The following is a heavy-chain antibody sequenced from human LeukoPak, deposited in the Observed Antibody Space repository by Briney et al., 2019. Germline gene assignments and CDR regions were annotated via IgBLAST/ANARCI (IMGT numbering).Heavy chain of an antibody. J-gene: IGHJ4*02. CDR2: IDPNSGGT. CDR3: ARGYSSGWYLGAAYFDY. V-gene: IGHV1-2*02. Sequence: GASVKVSCKASGYTFTGYYMHWVRQAPGQGLEWMGWIDPNSGGTNYAQKFQGRVTMTRDTSISTAYMELSRLRSDDTAVYYRARGYSSGWYLGAAYFDYWGQGTLVTVSS. CDR1: GYTFTGYY. D-gene: IGHD6-19*01.